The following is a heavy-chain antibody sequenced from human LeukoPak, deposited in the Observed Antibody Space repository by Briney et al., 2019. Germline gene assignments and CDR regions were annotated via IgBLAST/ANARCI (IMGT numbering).Heavy chain of an antibody. CDR3: VRWGPYSGIHIDY. J-gene: IGHJ4*02. D-gene: IGHD1-26*01. Sequence: SQTLSLTCTVSGGSISSGGYYWSWIRQPPGKGLEWIGYIYHSGSTYYNPSLKSRVTISVDRSKNQFSLKLSSVTAADTAVYYCVRWGPYSGIHIDYWGQGTLVTVSS. CDR2: IYHSGST. CDR1: GGSISSGGYY. V-gene: IGHV4-30-2*01.